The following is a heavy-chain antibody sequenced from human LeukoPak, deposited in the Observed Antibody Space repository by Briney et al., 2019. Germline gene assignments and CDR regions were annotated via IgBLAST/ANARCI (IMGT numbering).Heavy chain of an antibody. CDR1: GFTFNNYG. J-gene: IGHJ6*03. V-gene: IGHV3-30*02. Sequence: GGSLRLSCAASGFTFNNYGMHWVRQAPGKGLEWVAFIRYNGNNQYYADSVKGRFTISRDNSKNTLYLQMNSLKGDDTAVYYCAKESDFYYIDVGGKGTTVIISS. CDR2: IRYNGNNQ. CDR3: AKESDFYYIDV.